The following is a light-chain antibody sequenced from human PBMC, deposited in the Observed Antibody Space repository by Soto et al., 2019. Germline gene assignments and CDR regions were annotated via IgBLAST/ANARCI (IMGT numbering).Light chain of an antibody. CDR1: STDVGGSKY. CDR2: DVS. Sequence: QSALTQPASVSGSPGQSITISCTGTSTDVGGSKYVAWYQQHPGKAPKLMIYDVSDRPSGVSNRFSGSQSGNTASLTISGLQAEDEADYYCGSYTSSSTLYVFGTGTKLTVL. V-gene: IGLV2-14*01. CDR3: GSYTSSSTLYV. J-gene: IGLJ1*01.